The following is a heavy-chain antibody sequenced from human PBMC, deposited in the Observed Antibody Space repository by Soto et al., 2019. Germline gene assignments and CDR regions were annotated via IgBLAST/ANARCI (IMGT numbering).Heavy chain of an antibody. CDR2: IYYSGST. CDR3: ARVSYSSGWYEGFDY. CDR1: GGSVSSGSYY. Sequence: SETLSLTCTVSGGSVSSGSYYWSWIRQPPGKGLEWIGYIYYSGSTNYNPSLKSRVTISVDTSKNQFSLKLSSVTAADTAVYYCARVSYSSGWYEGFDYWGQGTLVTVSS. V-gene: IGHV4-61*01. J-gene: IGHJ4*02. D-gene: IGHD6-19*01.